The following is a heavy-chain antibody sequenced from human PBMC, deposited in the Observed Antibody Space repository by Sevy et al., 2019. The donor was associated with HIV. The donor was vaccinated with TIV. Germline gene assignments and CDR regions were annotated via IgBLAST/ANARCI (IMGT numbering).Heavy chain of an antibody. J-gene: IGHJ4*02. CDR3: ARSSNGALDY. D-gene: IGHD2-2*01. V-gene: IGHV3-7*01. CDR2: IKEDGGEE. CDR1: GFTFSRYW. Sequence: GGSLRLSCAASGFTFSRYWMSWVRQAPGKGLEWVAYIKEDGGEENYVDSVGGRTTSSRDNAKNSLYRQVNSLRAGDTAVYYCARSSNGALDYWGQGTLVTVSS.